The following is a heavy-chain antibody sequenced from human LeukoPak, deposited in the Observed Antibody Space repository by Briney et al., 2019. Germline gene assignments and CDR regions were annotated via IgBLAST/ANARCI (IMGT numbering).Heavy chain of an antibody. V-gene: IGHV3-13*05. CDR2: IGTAGDP. J-gene: IGHJ4*02. D-gene: IGHD6-13*01. CDR3: AKDDVEQLAFFDY. CDR1: GFTFSSYD. Sequence: GGSLRLSCAASGFTFSSYDMHWVRQATGKGLEWVSAIGTAGDPYYPGSVKGRFTISRENAKNSLYLQMNSLRAEDTAVYYCAKDDVEQLAFFDYWGQGTLVTVSS.